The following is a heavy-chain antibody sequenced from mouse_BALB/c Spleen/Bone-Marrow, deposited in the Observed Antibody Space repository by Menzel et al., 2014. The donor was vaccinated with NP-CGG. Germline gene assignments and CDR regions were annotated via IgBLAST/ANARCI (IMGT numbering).Heavy chain of an antibody. CDR3: ARLGYYGSFAY. J-gene: IGHJ3*01. CDR1: GFDFSRYW. D-gene: IGHD1-2*01. V-gene: IGHV4-1*02. CDR2: INPDSNTI. Sequence: DVKLVESGGGLVQPGGSLKLSCAASGFDFSRYWMSWVRQAPGKRLEWIGEINPDSNTINYTPSLKDKFIISRDNAKNTLYLQMSKVRSEDTALYYCARLGYYGSFAYWGQGTLVTVSA.